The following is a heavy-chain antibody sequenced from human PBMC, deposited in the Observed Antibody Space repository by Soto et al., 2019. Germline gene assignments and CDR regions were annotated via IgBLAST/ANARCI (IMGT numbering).Heavy chain of an antibody. J-gene: IGHJ5*02. V-gene: IGHV3-33*01. CDR1: GFTFSSYG. CDR2: IWYDGSNK. Sequence: QVQLVESGGGVVQPGRSLRLSCAASGFTFSSYGMHWVRQAPGKGLEWVAVIWYDGSNKYYADSVKGRFTISRDNSKNTLYLQMNSLRAEDTAVYYCARDSAMVRGVIRGFGWFDPWGQGTLVTVSS. CDR3: ARDSAMVRGVIRGFGWFDP. D-gene: IGHD3-10*01.